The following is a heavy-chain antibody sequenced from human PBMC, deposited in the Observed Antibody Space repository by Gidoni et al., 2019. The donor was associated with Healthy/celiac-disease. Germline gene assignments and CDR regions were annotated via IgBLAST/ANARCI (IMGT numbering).Heavy chain of an antibody. CDR3: ATDYYDSSGYYFYY. D-gene: IGHD3-22*01. J-gene: IGHJ4*02. CDR1: GGSFSGSY. V-gene: IGHV4-34*01. Sequence: QVQLQQWVAGLLTPSETLSLTCAVSGGSFSGSYWRRIRQPPGKGLEWIGEINHSGRSNYNPALKSRVTISVDTSKNQFSLKLSSVTAADTAVYYCATDYYDSSGYYFYYWGQGTLVTVSS. CDR2: INHSGRS.